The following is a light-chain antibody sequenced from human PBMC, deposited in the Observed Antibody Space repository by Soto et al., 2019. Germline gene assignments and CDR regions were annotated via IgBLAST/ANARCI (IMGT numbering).Light chain of an antibody. CDR1: NIETKS. J-gene: IGLJ2*01. Sequence: SYELTQPPSVSVAPGQTARIACGGDNIETKSVHWSQQKPGQAPVLVVYDDRDRPSGIPERFSGSNSGNAATLTIRRVEAADEADYYCQVWDSTSEHVVFGGGTKLTVL. CDR3: QVWDSTSEHVV. CDR2: DDR. V-gene: IGLV3-21*02.